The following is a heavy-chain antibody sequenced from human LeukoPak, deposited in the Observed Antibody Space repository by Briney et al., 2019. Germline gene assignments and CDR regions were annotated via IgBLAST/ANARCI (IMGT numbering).Heavy chain of an antibody. Sequence: GASVKVSCKASGYSFTSYYMHWVRQAPGQGLEWMGFINPSGSSAAYAQKFQGRVTITADKSTSTAYMELSSLRSEDTAVYYCARAKNQRVWVAFDIWGQGTMVTVSS. CDR2: INPSGSSA. CDR3: ARAKNQRVWVAFDI. V-gene: IGHV1-46*01. CDR1: GYSFTSYY. D-gene: IGHD1-14*01. J-gene: IGHJ3*02.